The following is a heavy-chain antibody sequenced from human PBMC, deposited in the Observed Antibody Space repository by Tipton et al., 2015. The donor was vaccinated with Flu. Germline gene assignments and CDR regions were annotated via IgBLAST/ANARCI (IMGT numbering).Heavy chain of an antibody. CDR3: ARLSYYDVDLKNFYFDY. J-gene: IGHJ4*02. D-gene: IGHD3-10*02. V-gene: IGHV4-4*07. CDR2: ISTSGSS. Sequence: PGLVKPSETLSLTCTVSSGSIRSSYWNWIRQPAGKGLEWVGRISTSGSSNYNPSLKSRVYMSTDTSKNQFSLKVTSVTAADTAVYYCARLSYYDVDLKNFYFDYWGQGALVTVSS. CDR1: SGSIRSSY.